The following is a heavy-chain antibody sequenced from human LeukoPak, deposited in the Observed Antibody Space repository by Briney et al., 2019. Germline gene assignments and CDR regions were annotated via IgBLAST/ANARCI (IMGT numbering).Heavy chain of an antibody. Sequence: GGSLRLSCAASGFTFSGYSMNWVRQGPGKGLEWVSSLSSSSSYIYYADSVKGRFTISRDNAKSSLYLKMNSLRAEDTAVYYCARYSTTVTSYFDSWGQGTLVTVSS. V-gene: IGHV3-21*01. CDR3: ARYSTTVTSYFDS. J-gene: IGHJ4*02. CDR1: GFTFSGYS. CDR2: LSSSSSYI. D-gene: IGHD4-17*01.